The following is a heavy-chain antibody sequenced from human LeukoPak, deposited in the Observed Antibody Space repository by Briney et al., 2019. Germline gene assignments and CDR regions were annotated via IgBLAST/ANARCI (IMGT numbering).Heavy chain of an antibody. CDR1: GGSFSGYY. Sequence: SETLSLTCAVYGGSFSGYYWSWIRQPPGKGLEWIGEINHSGSTNYTPSLKSRVTISVDTSKNQFSLKLSSVTAADTAVYYCAIRPIAVAGTGGLGNWGQGTLVTVSS. D-gene: IGHD6-19*01. V-gene: IGHV4-34*01. CDR3: AIRPIAVAGTGGLGN. J-gene: IGHJ4*02. CDR2: INHSGST.